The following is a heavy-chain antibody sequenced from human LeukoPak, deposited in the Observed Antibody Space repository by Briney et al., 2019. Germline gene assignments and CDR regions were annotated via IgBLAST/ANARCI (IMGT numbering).Heavy chain of an antibody. J-gene: IGHJ4*02. CDR3: AKNRGASGYSDSHY. V-gene: IGHV3-23*01. CDR1: GFTFSTYA. CDR2: ISGSGDSP. D-gene: IGHD3-22*01. Sequence: PGGSLRLSCAASGFTFSTYAMSWVRQAPGKGLGWVSSISGSGDSPYYANSVKGRFTMSRDNSKNTLYLLMNSLRAEDTAVYYCAKNRGASGYSDSHYWGQGTLVTVSS.